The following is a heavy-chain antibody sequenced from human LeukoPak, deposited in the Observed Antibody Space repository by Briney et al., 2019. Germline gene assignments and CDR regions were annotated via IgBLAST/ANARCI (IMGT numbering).Heavy chain of an antibody. Sequence: GGSLGLSCAGSGFVVTANYLAWARQAPGKGLEWVSTISIGGDTYYGDSAKGRSAISRDESTNTLSLHLDSLRVEDMGVYYCALLSGGTFDYWGQGTQVTVAS. J-gene: IGHJ4*02. CDR2: ISIGGDT. V-gene: IGHV3-53*01. D-gene: IGHD2/OR15-2a*01. CDR3: ALLSGGTFDY. CDR1: GFVVTANY.